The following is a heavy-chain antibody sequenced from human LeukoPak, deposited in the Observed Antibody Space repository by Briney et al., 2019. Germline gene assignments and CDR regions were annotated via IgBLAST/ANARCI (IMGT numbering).Heavy chain of an antibody. V-gene: IGHV1-8*01. J-gene: IGHJ4*02. CDR2: MNPNSGNT. Sequence: EASVKVSCKASGYTFTSYDINWVRQATGQGLEWMGWMNPNSGNTGYAQKFQGRVTMTGNTSISTAYMELSSLRSEDTAVYYCARFMTTVTMGEDYWGQGTLVTVSS. CDR3: ARFMTTVTMGEDY. CDR1: GYTFTSYD. D-gene: IGHD4-17*01.